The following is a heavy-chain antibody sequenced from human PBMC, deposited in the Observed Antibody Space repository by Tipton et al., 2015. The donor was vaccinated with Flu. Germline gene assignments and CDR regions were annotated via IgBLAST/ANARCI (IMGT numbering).Heavy chain of an antibody. CDR2: IYYTGST. V-gene: IGHV4-59*01. CDR3: ARVNLGGFDS. J-gene: IGHJ4*02. CDR1: GASISNYY. D-gene: IGHD3-16*01. Sequence: LTCNVSGASISNYYWTWIRRPPGKGLEWIGYIYYTGSTNYNPSLKSRVTISLDTSRNHFSLKLTSVTAADTAVYYCARVNLGGFDSWGQGTLLTVSS.